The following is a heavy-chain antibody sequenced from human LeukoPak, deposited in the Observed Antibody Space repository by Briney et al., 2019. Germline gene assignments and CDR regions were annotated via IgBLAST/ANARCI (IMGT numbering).Heavy chain of an antibody. D-gene: IGHD5-12*01. Sequence: SETLSLTRTVSGGSISSYYWSWIRQPPGKGLEWIGYIYYSGGTYYNPSLKSRVTISVDTSKNQFSLKLSSVTDAATAVYYCASHSGGYAYWGQGTLVTVSS. V-gene: IGHV4-59*12. CDR3: ASHSGGYAY. CDR2: IYYSGGT. J-gene: IGHJ4*02. CDR1: GGSISSYY.